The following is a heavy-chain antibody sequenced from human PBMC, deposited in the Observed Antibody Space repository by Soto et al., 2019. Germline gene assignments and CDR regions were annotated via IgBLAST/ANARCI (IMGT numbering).Heavy chain of an antibody. V-gene: IGHV3-74*01. Sequence: GGSLRLSCAASGFTFNTYWMHWVRQAPGKGLVWVSRIKSDGSDTSYADSVKGRFTISRDNAKNTLYVQMNSLRVEDTAVYYCAGGSSSKLDYWGQGTLVTVS. J-gene: IGHJ4*02. CDR3: AGGSSSKLDY. CDR1: GFTFNTYW. CDR2: IKSDGSDT. D-gene: IGHD6-6*01.